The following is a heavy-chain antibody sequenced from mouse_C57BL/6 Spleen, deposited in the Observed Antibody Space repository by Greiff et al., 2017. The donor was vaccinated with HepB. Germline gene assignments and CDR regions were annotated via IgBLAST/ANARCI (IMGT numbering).Heavy chain of an antibody. J-gene: IGHJ4*01. CDR3: ARDQAQALYAMDY. D-gene: IGHD3-2*02. CDR1: GFTFSSYA. CDR2: ISDGGSYT. Sequence: EVHLVESGGGLVKPGGSLKLSCAASGFTFSSYAMSWVRQTLEKRLEWVATISDGGSYTYYPDNVKGRFTISRDNAKNNLYLQMSHLKSEDTAMYYCARDQAQALYAMDYWGQGTSVTVSS. V-gene: IGHV5-4*01.